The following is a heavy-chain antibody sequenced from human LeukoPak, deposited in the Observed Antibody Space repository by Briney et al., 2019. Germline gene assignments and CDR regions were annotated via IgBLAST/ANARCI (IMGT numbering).Heavy chain of an antibody. Sequence: GGSLRLSCAASGFTFSSYAMHWVRQAPGKGLEWVAVISYDGSNKYYADSVKGRFTISRDNSKNTLYLQMNSLRTEDTAVYYCAKETAVAGLNDYWGQGTLVTVSS. CDR3: AKETAVAGLNDY. D-gene: IGHD6-19*01. V-gene: IGHV3-30-3*01. J-gene: IGHJ4*02. CDR2: ISYDGSNK. CDR1: GFTFSSYA.